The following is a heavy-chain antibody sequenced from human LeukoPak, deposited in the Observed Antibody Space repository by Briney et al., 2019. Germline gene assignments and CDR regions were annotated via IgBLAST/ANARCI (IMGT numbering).Heavy chain of an antibody. Sequence: GGSLRLSCAASGFTFSSYGMHWVRQAPGKGLEWVAVIWYGGSNKYYADSVKGRFTISRDNSKNTLYLQMNSLRAEDTAVYYCAKSSSTSYYYMDVWGKGTTVTVSS. CDR2: IWYGGSNK. V-gene: IGHV3-33*08. J-gene: IGHJ6*03. CDR3: AKSSSTSYYYMDV. D-gene: IGHD2-2*01. CDR1: GFTFSSYG.